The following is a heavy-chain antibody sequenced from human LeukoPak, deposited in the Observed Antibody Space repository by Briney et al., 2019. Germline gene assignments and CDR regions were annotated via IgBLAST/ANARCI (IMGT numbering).Heavy chain of an antibody. V-gene: IGHV3-23*01. J-gene: IGHJ4*02. Sequence: PGGSLRLSCAASGFTFSSYAMSWVRQAPGKGLEWVSAISGSGGSAYYADSVKGRFTISRDNSKNTLYLQMHSLRAEDTAVYYCAKVRVVRGVTMGPDDYWGQGTLVTVSS. CDR3: AKVRVVRGVTMGPDDY. CDR2: ISGSGGSA. CDR1: GFTFSSYA. D-gene: IGHD3-10*01.